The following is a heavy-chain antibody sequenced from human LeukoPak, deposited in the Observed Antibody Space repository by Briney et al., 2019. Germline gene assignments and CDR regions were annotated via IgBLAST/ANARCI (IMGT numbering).Heavy chain of an antibody. D-gene: IGHD1/OR15-1a*01. V-gene: IGHV3-21*01. CDR1: AFTFSSYS. Sequence: GGSLTLSCAASAFTFSSYSMNWVRHAPGKGLEWCSSITSSSSYIYYADSVKGRFTISRDNAKNSLYLQMNSLRAADTAVYYGARDPFGGNWNTEGFDYWGQGTLVTVSS. CDR2: ITSSSSYI. J-gene: IGHJ4*02. CDR3: ARDPFGGNWNTEGFDY.